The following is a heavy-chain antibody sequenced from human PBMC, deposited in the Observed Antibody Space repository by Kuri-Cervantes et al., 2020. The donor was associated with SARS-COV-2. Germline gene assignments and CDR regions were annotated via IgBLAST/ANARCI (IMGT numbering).Heavy chain of an antibody. D-gene: IGHD1-7*01. CDR3: AAELVAAYGMDV. V-gene: IGHV3-33*01. CDR2: IWYDGSNK. Sequence: LSLTCAASGFTFSSYGMHWVRRAPGKGLEWVAVIWYDGSNKYYVDSVKGRFTISRDNSKNTLYLQMNSLRAEDTAVYYCAAELVAAYGMDVWGQGTTVTVSS. CDR1: GFTFSSYG. J-gene: IGHJ6*02.